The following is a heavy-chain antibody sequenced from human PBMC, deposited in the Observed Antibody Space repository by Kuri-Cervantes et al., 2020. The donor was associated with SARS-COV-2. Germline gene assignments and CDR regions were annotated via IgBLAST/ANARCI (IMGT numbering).Heavy chain of an antibody. CDR3: ARGRIVVPAGKLRRDMKIDH. V-gene: IGHV3-23*01. CDR1: GLTFSNYA. CDR2: ISFGGSTT. J-gene: IGHJ4*02. D-gene: IGHD2-2*01. Sequence: GESLKISCAGSGLTFSNYAMSWVRQAPGKGLKWVSGISFGGSTTYYTDSVKGRFTISRDNSKNTLYLQMNSLRVEDTAVYYCARGRIVVPAGKLRRDMKIDHWGQGTLVTVSS.